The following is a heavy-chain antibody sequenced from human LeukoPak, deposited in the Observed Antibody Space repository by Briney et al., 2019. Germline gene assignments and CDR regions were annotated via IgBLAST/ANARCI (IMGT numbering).Heavy chain of an antibody. CDR1: GFTFTSYA. V-gene: IGHV3-23*01. CDR3: AIMHGYYDGSGYWVQ. D-gene: IGHD3-22*01. CDR2: IAPGGITT. J-gene: IGHJ4*02. Sequence: TGGSLRLSCAASGFTFTSYAMSWVRQAPGKGLEWVSFIAPGGITTSYADSVKGRFTISRDNPRKTLYMQMNSLRDEDTALYYCAIMHGYYDGSGYWVQWGQGALVTVS.